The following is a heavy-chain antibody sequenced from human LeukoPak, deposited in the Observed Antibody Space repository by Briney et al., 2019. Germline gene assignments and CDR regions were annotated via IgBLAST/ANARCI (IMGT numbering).Heavy chain of an antibody. CDR1: GFTFSSYW. D-gene: IGHD6-19*01. CDR2: INQDGSGK. J-gene: IGHJ6*02. CDR3: ARVRYSSGSVYYYGMDV. Sequence: GGSLRLSCAASGFTFSSYWMSWVRQAPGKGLEWVATINQDGSGKYYVDSVKGRFTISRDNSKNTLYLQMNSLRAEDTAVYYCARVRYSSGSVYYYGMDVWGQGTTVTVSS. V-gene: IGHV3-7*02.